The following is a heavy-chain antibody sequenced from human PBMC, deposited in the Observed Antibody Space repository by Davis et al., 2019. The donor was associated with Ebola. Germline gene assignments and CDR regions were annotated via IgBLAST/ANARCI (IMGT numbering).Heavy chain of an antibody. CDR2: INHSGST. CDR3: ARGVHIAAPDY. V-gene: IGHV4-34*01. D-gene: IGHD6-6*01. CDR1: GGSFSGYY. Sequence: MPSETLSLTCAVYGGSFSGYYWSWIRQPPGKGLEWIGEINHSGSTNYNPSLKSRVTISVDTSKNQFSLKLSSVTAADTAVYYCARGVHIAAPDYWGQGTLVTVSS. J-gene: IGHJ4*02.